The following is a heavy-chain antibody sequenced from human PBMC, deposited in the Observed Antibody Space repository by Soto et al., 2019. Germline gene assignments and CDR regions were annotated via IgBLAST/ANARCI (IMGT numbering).Heavy chain of an antibody. D-gene: IGHD6-6*01. CDR1: GGTFSSYA. J-gene: IGHJ6*02. Sequence: QVQLVQSGAEVNKPGSSVKVACKASGGTFSSYAISWVRQDHGQGLEWMGGIIPIFGTAKYAQKFQGRVTITADKSTSTAYMELSSMRSEDTAVYYCARNRIAARDYYYYGMDVWGQGTTVTVSS. CDR2: IIPIFGTA. V-gene: IGHV1-69*06. CDR3: ARNRIAARDYYYYGMDV.